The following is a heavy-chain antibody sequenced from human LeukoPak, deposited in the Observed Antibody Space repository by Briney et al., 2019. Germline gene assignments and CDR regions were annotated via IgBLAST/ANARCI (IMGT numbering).Heavy chain of an antibody. CDR1: GFTFSSYG. D-gene: IGHD3-10*01. J-gene: IGHJ4*02. V-gene: IGHV3-30*02. Sequence: GGSLRLSCAASGFTFSSYGMHWVRQAPGKGLEWVAFIRCNGSNKYYADSVKGRFTISRDNSKNTLYMPMNSLRAEDTAVYYCARDCHYYGWGSYFDYWGQGTLVTVSS. CDR2: IRCNGSNK. CDR3: ARDCHYYGWGSYFDY.